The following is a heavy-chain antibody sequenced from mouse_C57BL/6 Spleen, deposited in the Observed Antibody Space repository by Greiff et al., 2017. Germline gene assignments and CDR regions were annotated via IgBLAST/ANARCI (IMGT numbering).Heavy chain of an antibody. Sequence: QVQLQQPGAELVRPGSSVKLSCKASGYTFTSYWMHWVKQRPIQGLEWIGNIDPSDSETHYNQKFKDKATLTVDKSSSTAYMQLSSLTSEDSAVYYCAREEGYYGSSSWFAYWGQGTLVTVSA. J-gene: IGHJ3*01. V-gene: IGHV1-52*01. D-gene: IGHD1-1*01. CDR1: GYTFTSYW. CDR2: IDPSDSET. CDR3: AREEGYYGSSSWFAY.